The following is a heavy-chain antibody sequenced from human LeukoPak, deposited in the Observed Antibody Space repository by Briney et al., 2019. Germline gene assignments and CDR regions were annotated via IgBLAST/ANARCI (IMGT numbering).Heavy chain of an antibody. CDR3: ARDLVTATKGFDI. CDR2: ISYIGST. D-gene: IGHD4-17*01. J-gene: IGHJ3*02. Sequence: PSETLSLTCAVSTDSFSSHYWTWIRQPPGKGLEWIGYISYIGSTNYNPSLKSRVTISIDTSKNRFSLKLSSVTAADTAVYYCARDLVTATKGFDIWGQGTMVSVSS. CDR1: TDSFSSHY. V-gene: IGHV4-59*11.